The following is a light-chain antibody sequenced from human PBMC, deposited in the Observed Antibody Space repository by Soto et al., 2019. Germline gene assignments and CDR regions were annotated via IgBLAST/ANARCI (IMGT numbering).Light chain of an antibody. CDR3: QQYGTSALT. V-gene: IGKV3-15*01. CDR1: QSVSSN. CDR2: GAS. Sequence: EIVMTQSPATLSVSPGERATLSCRASQSVSSNLAWYQQKPGQAPRLLIYGASTRATGIPARFSGSGSGTDFTLTIYRLEPGDSAVYYCQQYGTSALTFGGGTKV. J-gene: IGKJ4*01.